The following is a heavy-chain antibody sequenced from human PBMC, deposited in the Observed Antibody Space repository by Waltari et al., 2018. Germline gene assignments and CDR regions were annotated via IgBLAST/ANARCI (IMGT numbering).Heavy chain of an antibody. CDR2: ISGSGGST. J-gene: IGHJ4*02. CDR1: GFTFRSSP. CDR3: ASSLYGDYTQIWGRVFDY. V-gene: IGHV3-23*01. Sequence: VQLLESGGGLVQSGGSLSLSCAASGFTFRSSPMNWVRQAPGKGVEWVSVISGSGGSTDYADSVKGRFTISRDNSKNTLYLQMNNLRVEDTAVYYCASSLYGDYTQIWGRVFDYWGQGTLVTVSS. D-gene: IGHD4-17*01.